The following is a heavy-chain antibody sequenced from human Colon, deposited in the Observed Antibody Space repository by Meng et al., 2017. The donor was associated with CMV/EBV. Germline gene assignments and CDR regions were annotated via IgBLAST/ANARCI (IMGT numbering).Heavy chain of an antibody. J-gene: IGHJ4*02. V-gene: IGHV4-4*07. D-gene: IGHD3-10*01. CDR3: ARDSNLSGLAY. CDR2: VYISGNT. CDR1: GASITSYY. Sequence: QLQESCPGLVKPSDTLSLPCTVFGASITSYYWSWIRQPAGKGLEWIGRVYISGNTNYNPSLKSRVTMSIDTSKNQLSLNIRSVTAADTAVYYCARDSNLSGLAYWGQGTLVTVSS.